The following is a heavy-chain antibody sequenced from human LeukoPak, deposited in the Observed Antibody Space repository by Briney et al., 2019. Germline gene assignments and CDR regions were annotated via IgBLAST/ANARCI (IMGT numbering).Heavy chain of an antibody. CDR3: ARSRRGYSYLYDY. Sequence: GRSLRLSCAASGFTFSSYAMHWVRQAPGKGLEWVAVISYDGSNKYYADSVKGRFTLSRDNSKNTLFLQMNSLRAEDTAVYYCARSRRGYSYLYDYWGQGTLVTVSS. D-gene: IGHD5-18*01. CDR2: ISYDGSNK. J-gene: IGHJ4*02. V-gene: IGHV3-30*14. CDR1: GFTFSSYA.